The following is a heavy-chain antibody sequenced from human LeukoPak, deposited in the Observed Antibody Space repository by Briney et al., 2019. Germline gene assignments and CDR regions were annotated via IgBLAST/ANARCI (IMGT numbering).Heavy chain of an antibody. D-gene: IGHD5-12*01. CDR3: AKEDSGYAAAFDY. J-gene: IGHJ4*02. V-gene: IGHV3-23*01. CDR1: GFTFSNYW. CDR2: ISGSGGST. Sequence: GGSLRLSCADSGFTFSNYWMTWVRQAPGKGLEWVSAISGSGGSTYYADSVKGRFTISRDNSKNTLYLQMNSLRAEDAAVYYCAKEDSGYAAAFDYWGQGTLVTVSS.